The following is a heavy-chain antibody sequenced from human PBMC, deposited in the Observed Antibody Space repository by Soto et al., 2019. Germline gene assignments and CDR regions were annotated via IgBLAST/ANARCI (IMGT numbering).Heavy chain of an antibody. CDR2: MSFDGSNE. V-gene: IGHV3-30*18. Sequence: QVHLVESGGGVVQPGRSLRLSCAASGFTFSNYGMHWVRQAPGKGLEWLAVMSFDGSNEYYADSVQGRLIISRDNSKNTLYLQMNSLRTEDTAVYHCAKDAAVAFDIWGQGTMVTVSS. D-gene: IGHD2-15*01. J-gene: IGHJ3*02. CDR3: AKDAAVAFDI. CDR1: GFTFSNYG.